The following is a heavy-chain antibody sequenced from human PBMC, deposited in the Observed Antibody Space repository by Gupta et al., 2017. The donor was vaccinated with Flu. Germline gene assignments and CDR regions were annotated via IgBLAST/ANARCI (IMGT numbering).Heavy chain of an antibody. CDR1: GSTSSSYW. Sequence: EVQLVESGGGLVQPGGSLRLSCAAHGSTSSSYWMHWVRQAPGKGLVWVARINSDGSSTSYADSVKGRFTISRDNAKNTLYLQMNRLRAEDTAVYYCARVGHYYYDSSGYSDYWGQGTLVTGSS. J-gene: IGHJ4*02. V-gene: IGHV3-74*01. CDR2: INSDGSST. D-gene: IGHD3-22*01. CDR3: ARVGHYYYDSSGYSDY.